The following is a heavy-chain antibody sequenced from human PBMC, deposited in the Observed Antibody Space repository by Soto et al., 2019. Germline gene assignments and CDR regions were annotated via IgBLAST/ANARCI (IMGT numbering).Heavy chain of an antibody. CDR3: RGYSYGPFDY. CDR1: GGSVSSGSYY. CDR2: IYYSGST. V-gene: IGHV4-61*01. Sequence: SETLSLTCTVSGGSVSSGSYYWSWIRQPPGKGLEWIGYIYYSGSTNYNPSLKSRVTISVDTSKNQFSLKLSSVTAAGTAVYYCRGYSYGPFDYWGQGTLVTVSS. D-gene: IGHD5-18*01. J-gene: IGHJ4*02.